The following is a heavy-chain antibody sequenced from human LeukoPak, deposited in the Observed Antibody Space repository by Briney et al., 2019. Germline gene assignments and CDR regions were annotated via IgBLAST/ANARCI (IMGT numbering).Heavy chain of an antibody. V-gene: IGHV3-74*01. J-gene: IGHJ5*02. Sequence: QPGGSLRFSCAASGFTFSSYWMHWVRQAPGKGLVWVSRINSDGSSTSYADSVKGRFTISRDNAKNTLYLQMNSLRAEDTAVYYCARGVGYCSSTSCYWWFDPWGQGTLVTVSS. CDR2: INSDGSST. CDR1: GFTFSSYW. D-gene: IGHD2-2*01. CDR3: ARGVGYCSSTSCYWWFDP.